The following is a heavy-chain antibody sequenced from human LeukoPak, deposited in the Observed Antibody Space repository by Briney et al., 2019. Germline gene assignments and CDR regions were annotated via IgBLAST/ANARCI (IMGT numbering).Heavy chain of an antibody. CDR3: ARADESLVYGMDV. CDR2: FSYSGST. CDR1: GGSITSDY. J-gene: IGHJ6*02. Sequence: SETLSLTCTLSGGSITSDYWSWIRQSPGKGLEWIGYFSYSGSTHYSPSLTSRVAISVDTSRNQLSLKLRSVTAADTAIYYCARADESLVYGMDVWGPGTTVIVSS. V-gene: IGHV4-59*08.